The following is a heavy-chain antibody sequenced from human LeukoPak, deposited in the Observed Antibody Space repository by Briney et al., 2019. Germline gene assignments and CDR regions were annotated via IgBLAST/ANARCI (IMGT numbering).Heavy chain of an antibody. CDR3: ARDLIVVVPAAMSGVPYGMDV. V-gene: IGHV3-7*03. Sequence: GGSLRLSCAASGFTFSSYWMSWVRQAPGKGLEWVANIKQDGSEKYHVDSVKGRFTISRDNAKNSLYLQMNSLRAEDTAVYYCARDLIVVVPAAMSGVPYGMDVWGQGTTVTVSS. J-gene: IGHJ6*02. CDR1: GFTFSSYW. CDR2: IKQDGSEK. D-gene: IGHD2-2*01.